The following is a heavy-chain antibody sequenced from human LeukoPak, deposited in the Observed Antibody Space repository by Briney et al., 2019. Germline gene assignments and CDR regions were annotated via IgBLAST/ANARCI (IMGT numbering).Heavy chain of an antibody. Sequence: GASVTVPCTASGYTFTSYGISWVRQAPGQGLEWMGWISAYNGNTNYAQKLQGRVTMTTDTSTSTAYMELRSLRSDDTAVYYCARASRGSGGSFGDYWGQGTLVTVSS. CDR1: GYTFTSYG. J-gene: IGHJ4*02. V-gene: IGHV1-18*01. CDR2: ISAYNGNT. D-gene: IGHD2-15*01. CDR3: ARASRGSGGSFGDY.